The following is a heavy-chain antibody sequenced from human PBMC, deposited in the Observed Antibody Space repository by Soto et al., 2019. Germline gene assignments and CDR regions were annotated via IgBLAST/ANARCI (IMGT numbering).Heavy chain of an antibody. CDR2: IKQDGSEK. CDR3: ARESNIVETGDYYGMDV. V-gene: IGHV3-7*05. D-gene: IGHD5-12*01. CDR1: GVTFSSYW. Sequence: GGSLRLSCAASGVTFSSYWMSWVRQAPGKGLEWVANIKQDGSEKYYVDSVKGRFTISRDNAKNSLYLQMNSLRAEDTAVYYCARESNIVETGDYYGMDVWGQGTTVTVSS. J-gene: IGHJ6*02.